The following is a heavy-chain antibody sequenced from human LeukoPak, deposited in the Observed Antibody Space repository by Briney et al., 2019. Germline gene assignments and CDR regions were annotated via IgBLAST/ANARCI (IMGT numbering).Heavy chain of an antibody. Sequence: PGGSLRLSCAASGFTFSSYSMNWVRQAPGKGLEWVSSISSSSYIYYADSVKGRFTISRDNAKNSLYLQMNSLRAEDTAVYYCARVRSYDYVWGSYRYSPDYWGQGTLVTVSS. J-gene: IGHJ4*02. CDR3: ARVRSYDYVWGSYRYSPDY. V-gene: IGHV3-21*01. D-gene: IGHD3-16*02. CDR2: ISSSSYI. CDR1: GFTFSSYS.